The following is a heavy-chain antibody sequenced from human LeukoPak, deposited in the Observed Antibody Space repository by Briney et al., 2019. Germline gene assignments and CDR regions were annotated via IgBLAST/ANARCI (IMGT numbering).Heavy chain of an antibody. J-gene: IGHJ6*02. Sequence: GGSLRLSCEASGFTFSSYAMSWVRQAPGKGLEWVGRIKSKTDVGTTDSAAPVKGRFTISRDDSKNTVYLQMNSLKTEDTAVYYCTTETYVDYRPGAMDVWGQGTTVTVSS. D-gene: IGHD4-17*01. CDR2: IKSKTDVGTT. CDR3: TTETYVDYRPGAMDV. V-gene: IGHV3-15*01. CDR1: GFTFSSYA.